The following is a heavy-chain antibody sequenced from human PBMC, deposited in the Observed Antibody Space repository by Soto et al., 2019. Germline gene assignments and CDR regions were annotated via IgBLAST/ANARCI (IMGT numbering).Heavy chain of an antibody. Sequence: PSETLSLTCTVSGDYMSDSYWSWVRQPPGKGLEWIGYIHYSGSTNSHPSLKSRVTISLDTSKSQFSLKLRFVTAADTAVYYCARRPRGGVGELFDSWGQGILVTVSS. CDR2: IHYSGST. D-gene: IGHD3-10*01. J-gene: IGHJ4*02. CDR1: GDYMSDSY. CDR3: ARRPRGGVGELFDS. V-gene: IGHV4-59*08.